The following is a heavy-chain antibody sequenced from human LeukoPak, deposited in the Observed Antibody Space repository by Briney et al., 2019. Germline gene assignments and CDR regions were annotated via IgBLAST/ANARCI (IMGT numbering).Heavy chain of an antibody. CDR2: ISSSSSYI. Sequence: GGSLRLSCAASGFTFSSYSMNWVRQAPGKGLEWVSSISSSSSYIYYADSVKGRFTISRDNAKNSLYLQMNSLRAEDTAVYYCARDYDYVWGSYPDPPGLNWFDPWGQGTLVTVSS. CDR3: ARDYDYVWGSYPDPPGLNWFDP. CDR1: GFTFSSYS. J-gene: IGHJ5*02. D-gene: IGHD3-16*02. V-gene: IGHV3-21*01.